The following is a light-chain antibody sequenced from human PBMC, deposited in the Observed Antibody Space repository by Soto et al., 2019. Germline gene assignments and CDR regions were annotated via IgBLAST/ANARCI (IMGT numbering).Light chain of an antibody. J-gene: IGKJ1*01. Sequence: EIVLTQSPATLSLSPGERATLSCRASQSVSSYLAWYQQKPGQAPRLLIYDASNRATGIPARLSGSVSGTDFTLTISSLVPEDFAVYYCQQRSNWPPTFGQGTKVEIK. CDR1: QSVSSY. V-gene: IGKV3-11*01. CDR2: DAS. CDR3: QQRSNWPPT.